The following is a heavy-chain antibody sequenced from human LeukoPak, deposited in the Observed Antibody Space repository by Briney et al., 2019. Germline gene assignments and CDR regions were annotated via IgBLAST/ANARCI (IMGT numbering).Heavy chain of an antibody. CDR1: GFTFSSYA. D-gene: IGHD5-12*01. Sequence: PGGSLRLSCAASGFTFSSYAMSWVRQAPGKGLEWVSAISGSGGSTYYADSVKGRFTISRDNSKNTLYLQMNSLRAEDTAVYYCAKDWYSGYDSVGYFDYWGQGTLVTVSS. CDR3: AKDWYSGYDSVGYFDY. V-gene: IGHV3-23*01. CDR2: ISGSGGST. J-gene: IGHJ4*02.